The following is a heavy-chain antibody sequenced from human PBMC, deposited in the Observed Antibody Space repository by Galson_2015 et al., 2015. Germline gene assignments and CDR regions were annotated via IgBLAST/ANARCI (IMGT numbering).Heavy chain of an antibody. D-gene: IGHD3-9*01. CDR3: ARQITTVPHYFYYMDV. V-gene: IGHV1-3*01. J-gene: IGHJ6*03. CDR1: GYTFSNYA. CDR2: INPGTGGT. Sequence: SVKVSCKASGYTFSNYALHWVRQAPGQGLEWIGWINPGTGGTKCSQAFQDRVTFTRDTSASTAYMELSRLTSEDTALYYCARQITTVPHYFYYMDVWGKGTKVTVSS.